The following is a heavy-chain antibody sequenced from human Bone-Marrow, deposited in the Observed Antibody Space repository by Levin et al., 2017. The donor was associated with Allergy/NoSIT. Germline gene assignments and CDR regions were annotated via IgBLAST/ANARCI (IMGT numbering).Heavy chain of an antibody. Sequence: NSSETLSLTCTVSDASISSYYWSWIRQPPGKGLEWIGYIYSTGITNYNPSLKSRITMSVDTSRNQFSLKVNSVTAADTAVYYCARTVLDTTLKPYFNFWGQGTLVTVSS. J-gene: IGHJ4*02. V-gene: IGHV4-59*08. CDR3: ARTVLDTTLKPYFNF. CDR1: DASISSYY. CDR2: IYSTGIT. D-gene: IGHD2/OR15-2a*01.